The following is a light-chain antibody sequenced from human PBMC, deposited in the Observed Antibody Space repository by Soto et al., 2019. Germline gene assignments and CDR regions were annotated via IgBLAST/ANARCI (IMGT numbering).Light chain of an antibody. CDR2: DAS. CDR1: QSVSTS. V-gene: IGKV3-11*01. Sequence: VLTQCPCTLSLSPWEIATLSYRASQSVSTSLAWYQQRPGQPPRLLIYDASNRATAIPARFSGSGSETDFTLTISSLEPEDFAVYYCQQSSNWPPWTFGQGTKVDI. CDR3: QQSSNWPPWT. J-gene: IGKJ1*01.